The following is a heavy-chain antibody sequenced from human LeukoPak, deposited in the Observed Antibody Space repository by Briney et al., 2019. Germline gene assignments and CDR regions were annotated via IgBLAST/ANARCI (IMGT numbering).Heavy chain of an antibody. Sequence: GSVKVSCKASGYTFTSYGISWVRQAAGQGREGMGWISAYNGNTNYAQKLQGRVTMTTDTSTSTAYMELRSLRSDDTAVYYCARDSLYCSSTSCYPDLKDFDYWGQGTLVTVSS. J-gene: IGHJ4*02. CDR3: ARDSLYCSSTSCYPDLKDFDY. V-gene: IGHV1-18*01. D-gene: IGHD2-2*01. CDR1: GYTFTSYG. CDR2: ISAYNGNT.